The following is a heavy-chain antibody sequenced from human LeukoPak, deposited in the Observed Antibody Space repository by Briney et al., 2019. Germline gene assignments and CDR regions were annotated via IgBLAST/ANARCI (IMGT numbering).Heavy chain of an antibody. V-gene: IGHV5-51*01. D-gene: IGHD6-19*01. Sequence: GESLKTSCKGSGYSFTSYWIGWVRQMPGKGLEWMGIIYPGDSDTRYSPSFQGQVTISADKSISTAYLQWSSLKASDTAMYYCARPALGEAVAGFFDYWGQGTLVTVSS. CDR3: ARPALGEAVAGFFDY. CDR1: GYSFTSYW. CDR2: IYPGDSDT. J-gene: IGHJ4*02.